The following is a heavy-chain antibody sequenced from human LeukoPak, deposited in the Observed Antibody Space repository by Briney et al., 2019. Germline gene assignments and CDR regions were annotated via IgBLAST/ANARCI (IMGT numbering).Heavy chain of an antibody. CDR1: GYIFTKYA. V-gene: IGHV7-4-1*01. Sequence: ASVKVSCKASGYIFTKYAMNWVRQAPGQGLEWMGRINTNSGNPTYAQGFTGRFVFSLDTSVSTAYLQIDSLKAEDSAVYFCARMIRAPPDSISYRNPGVDHWGQGTQVTVSS. CDR3: ARMIRAPPDSISYRNPGVDH. D-gene: IGHD3-22*01. CDR2: INTNSGNP. J-gene: IGHJ4*02.